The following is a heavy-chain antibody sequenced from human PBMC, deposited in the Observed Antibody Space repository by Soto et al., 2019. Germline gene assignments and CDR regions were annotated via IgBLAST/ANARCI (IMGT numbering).Heavy chain of an antibody. CDR3: ARQIYDSDTGPNFQYYFDS. V-gene: IGHV5-10-1*01. J-gene: IGHJ4*02. Sequence: VESLRISCKVSVDSFSGYWITWVREKAGKGLEWLGRIDPSDTQTYYSPSFRGHVTISVTKSITTVFLQWSSLRASDTAMYYCARQIYDSDTGPNFQYYFDSWGQGTPVTVSS. CDR2: IDPSDTQT. D-gene: IGHD3-22*01. CDR1: VDSFSGYW.